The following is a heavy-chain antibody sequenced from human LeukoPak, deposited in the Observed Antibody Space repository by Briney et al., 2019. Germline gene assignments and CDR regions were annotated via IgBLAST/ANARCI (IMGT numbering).Heavy chain of an antibody. D-gene: IGHD6-13*01. Sequence: PSETLSLTCTVSGDSISSYYWSWIRQSPGKGLEWIGYMYFSGSTNYNPSLRGRVTLSVDTSKQQFSLKLSSVTAADTAVYYCAREGSSSWYPQVDYWGQGTLVTVSS. V-gene: IGHV4-59*12. CDR3: AREGSSSWYPQVDY. J-gene: IGHJ4*02. CDR1: GDSISSYY. CDR2: MYFSGST.